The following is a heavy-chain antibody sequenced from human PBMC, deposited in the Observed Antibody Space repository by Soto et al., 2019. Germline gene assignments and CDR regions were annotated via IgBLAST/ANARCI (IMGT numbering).Heavy chain of an antibody. J-gene: IGHJ4*02. D-gene: IGHD1-7*01. V-gene: IGHV1-69*13. CDR1: GGAFNSNS. CDR3: ARATFNYAPDY. CDR2: IIPIFGTA. Sequence: GAPAKVSCKASGGAFNSNSISWGRQAPGQGLEWMGGIIPIFGTANYAQKFQGRVTITADEPTSTAYMELSSLRSEDTAVYYCARATFNYAPDYWGPGTLVTVSS.